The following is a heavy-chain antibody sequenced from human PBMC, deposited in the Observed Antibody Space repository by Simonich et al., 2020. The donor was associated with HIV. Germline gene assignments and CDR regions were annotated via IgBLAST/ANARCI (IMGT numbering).Heavy chain of an antibody. Sequence: EVQLVESGGGLVQPGGSLRLSCAASGFTFSNHWMHWVRQAPGKGLVGASRINPDGSSTAYADAVKGRFTISRDNAQNTLHLRMHSLRAEDTAVYYCARVAFEGRAARRGEFDYWGQGTLVTVSS. D-gene: IGHD6-6*01. CDR2: INPDGSST. CDR1: GFTFSNHW. CDR3: ARVAFEGRAARRGEFDY. V-gene: IGHV3-74*01. J-gene: IGHJ4*02.